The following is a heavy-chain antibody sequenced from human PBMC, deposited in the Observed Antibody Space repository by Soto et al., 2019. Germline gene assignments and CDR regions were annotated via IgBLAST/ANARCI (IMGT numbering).Heavy chain of an antibody. CDR2: IYYSGST. Sequence: SETLSLTCTVSGGSISSSSYYWGWIRQPPGKGLEWIGSIYYSGSTYYNPSLKGRVTISVDTSKNQFSLKLSSVTAADTAVYYCARREEYYDYIWGSYRPLGGVMGFDYWGQGTLVTVSS. V-gene: IGHV4-39*01. J-gene: IGHJ4*02. CDR3: ARREEYYDYIWGSYRPLGGVMGFDY. D-gene: IGHD3-16*02. CDR1: GGSISSSSYY.